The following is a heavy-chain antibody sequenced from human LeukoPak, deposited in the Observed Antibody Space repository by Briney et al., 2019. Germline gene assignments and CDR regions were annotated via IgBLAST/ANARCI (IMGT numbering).Heavy chain of an antibody. CDR3: ARLGGDNWFDP. Sequence: PGGSLRLSCAASGFTFSTYSMNWVRQAPGKGLEWVSSISSSSTYIYYADSVKGRFTISRDNAKNSLYLQMNSLRAEDTAVYYCARLGGDNWFDPWGQGTLVTVSS. CDR1: GFTFSTYS. J-gene: IGHJ5*02. CDR2: ISSSSTYI. V-gene: IGHV3-21*01.